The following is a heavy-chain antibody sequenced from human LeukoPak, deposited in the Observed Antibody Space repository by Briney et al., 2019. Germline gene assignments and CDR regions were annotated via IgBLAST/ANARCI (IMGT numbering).Heavy chain of an antibody. Sequence: ASVTVSFTSSGYTFTSFHMHWVRQAPGQGLEWMGIINPSGGGTSYPQKFQGRVTMTRDTSTSTVYMELSSLRSEDTAVYYCARAPHSSAGDNFDYWGQGTLVTVSS. J-gene: IGHJ4*02. CDR2: INPSGGGT. CDR1: GYTFTSFH. D-gene: IGHD2-15*01. CDR3: ARAPHSSAGDNFDY. V-gene: IGHV1-46*01.